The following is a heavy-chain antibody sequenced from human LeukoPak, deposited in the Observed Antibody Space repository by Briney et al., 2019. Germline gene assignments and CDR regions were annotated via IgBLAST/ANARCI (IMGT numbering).Heavy chain of an antibody. Sequence: PSETLSLTCTVSGGSISSGSYYWSWIRQPAGKGLEWIGRIYTSGSTNYNPSLKNRVTISVDTSKNQFSLKLSSVTAADTAVYYCARLVVPAAILHFDIWGQGTMVTVSS. CDR2: IYTSGST. V-gene: IGHV4-61*02. CDR1: GGSISSGSYY. J-gene: IGHJ3*02. CDR3: ARLVVPAAILHFDI. D-gene: IGHD2-2*01.